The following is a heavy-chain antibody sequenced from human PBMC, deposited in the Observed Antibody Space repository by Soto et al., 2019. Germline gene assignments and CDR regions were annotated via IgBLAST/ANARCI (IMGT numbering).Heavy chain of an antibody. Sequence: QVQLVQSGAEVQKPGASVKVSCKASGYTFSNYDINWVRQATGQGLEWMGWMSPNSGRTGYAQKFQGRVTMTRNTSSSTAYMELSSLRSEDTAVYYCARGKRYTNDYWGQGTLVTVSS. J-gene: IGHJ4*02. CDR2: MSPNSGRT. V-gene: IGHV1-8*01. D-gene: IGHD2-2*02. CDR1: GYTFSNYD. CDR3: ARGKRYTNDY.